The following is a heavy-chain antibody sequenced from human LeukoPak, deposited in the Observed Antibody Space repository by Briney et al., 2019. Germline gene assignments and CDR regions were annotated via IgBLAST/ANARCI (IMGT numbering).Heavy chain of an antibody. Sequence: GGSLRLSCAASGFIFSSYNMNWVRQAPGKGLEWVSYISFSVNTKYYGDSVKGRFTISRDNAKNSLYLHMDSLRAEDTAVYYCARGAYSSGWAYFDHWGQGTLVTVSS. CDR1: GFIFSSYN. CDR3: ARGAYSSGWAYFDH. D-gene: IGHD6-19*01. CDR2: ISFSVNTK. V-gene: IGHV3-48*04. J-gene: IGHJ4*02.